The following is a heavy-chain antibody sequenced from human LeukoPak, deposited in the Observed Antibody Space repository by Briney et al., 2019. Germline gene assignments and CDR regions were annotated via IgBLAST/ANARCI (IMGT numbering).Heavy chain of an antibody. J-gene: IGHJ4*02. CDR2: VNKDGSEK. V-gene: IGHV3-7*01. CDR1: GFILSNHW. Sequence: GSSLRLSCAASGFILSNHWMTWVRQAPGKGPEWVANVNKDGSEKYYVDSVKGRFTISRDNAENSLYLQMNSLRAEDTALYYCARKRPNYFDYWGQGTLVTVSS. CDR3: ARKRPNYFDY.